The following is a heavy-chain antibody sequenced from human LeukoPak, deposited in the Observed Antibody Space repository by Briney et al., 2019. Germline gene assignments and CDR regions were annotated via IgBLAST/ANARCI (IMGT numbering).Heavy chain of an antibody. Sequence: GGSLRLSCAASGFTFSSYSIDWVRQAPGKGLEWLSYISSSSSTIYYADSVKGRFTISRDNAKNSVYLQMNSLRAEDTAVYYCARVLSSGYPKDYWGQGTLVTVSS. CDR3: ARVLSSGYPKDY. CDR1: GFTFSSYS. J-gene: IGHJ4*02. D-gene: IGHD3-22*01. CDR2: ISSSSSTI. V-gene: IGHV3-48*04.